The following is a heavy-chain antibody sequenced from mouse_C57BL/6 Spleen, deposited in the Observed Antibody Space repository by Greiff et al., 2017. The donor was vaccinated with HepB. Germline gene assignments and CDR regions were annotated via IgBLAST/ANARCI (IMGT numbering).Heavy chain of an antibody. CDR3: ARGVCNYLAWFAY. CDR1: GYTFTSYG. D-gene: IGHD2-1*01. J-gene: IGHJ3*01. CDR2: IYPRSGNT. Sequence: QVQLQQSGAELARPGASVKLSCKASGYTFTSYGISWVKQRTGQGLEWIGEIYPRSGNTYYNEKFKGKATLTADKSSSTAYMELRSLTSEDSAVYFCARGVCNYLAWFAYWGQGTLVTVSA. V-gene: IGHV1-81*01.